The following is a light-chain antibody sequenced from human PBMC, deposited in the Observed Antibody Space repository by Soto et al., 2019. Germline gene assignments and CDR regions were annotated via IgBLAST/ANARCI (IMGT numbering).Light chain of an antibody. Sequence: QSALTQAASVSGSPGQSITISCTGTSSDVGGYNYVSWFQQHSGKAPKLMIYEVSRRPSGVSDRFTGSKSGNTASLTISGLQADDEADYYCNSHERSNIRVFGGGTKLTVL. CDR2: EVS. CDR1: SSDVGGYNY. J-gene: IGLJ3*02. CDR3: NSHERSNIRV. V-gene: IGLV2-14*01.